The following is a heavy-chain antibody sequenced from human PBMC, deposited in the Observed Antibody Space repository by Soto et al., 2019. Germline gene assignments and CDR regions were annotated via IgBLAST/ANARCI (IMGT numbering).Heavy chain of an antibody. D-gene: IGHD5-18*01. V-gene: IGHV3-11*04. CDR2: ISSSSSTI. CDR3: ASGKVFQSRDTAMVNRPTSDAFDI. Sequence: LSLTCAVYGGSFSGYYWSWIRQAPGKGLEWVSYISSSSSTIYYADSVKGRFTISRDNAKNSLYLQMNSLRDEDTAVYYCASGKVFQSRDTAMVNRPTSDAFDIWGQGTMVTVSS. J-gene: IGHJ3*02. CDR1: GGSFSGYY.